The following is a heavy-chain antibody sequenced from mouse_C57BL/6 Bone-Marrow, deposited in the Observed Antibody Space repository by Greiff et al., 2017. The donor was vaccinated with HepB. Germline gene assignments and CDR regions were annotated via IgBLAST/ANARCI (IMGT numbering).Heavy chain of an antibody. V-gene: IGHV5-6*02. J-gene: IGHJ2*01. D-gene: IGHD3-2*02. CDR3: ARPSGYLYYFDC. Sequence: EVMLVESGGDLVKPGGSLKLSCAASGFTFSSYGMSLVRQTPDKRLEWVANISSGGSYTYYPDSVKGRFTISRDNAKNTLYLQMSSLKSEDTAMYYWARPSGYLYYFDCWGQGTTLTVSS. CDR1: GFTFSSYG. CDR2: ISSGGSYT.